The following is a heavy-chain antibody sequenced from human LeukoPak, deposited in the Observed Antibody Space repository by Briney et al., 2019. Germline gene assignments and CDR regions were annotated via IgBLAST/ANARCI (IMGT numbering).Heavy chain of an antibody. Sequence: GGSLRLSCEASRFPFIDYGMHWVREAPGKGLEWVAFIRDDGTDKYYADSMKGRFTISRDNSKTTLYLQMNSLRPEDTAVYYCATLVGASVDYVDYWGQGTLVTVSP. CDR2: IRDDGTDK. D-gene: IGHD1-26*01. J-gene: IGHJ4*02. V-gene: IGHV3-30*02. CDR1: RFPFIDYG. CDR3: ATLVGASVDYVDY.